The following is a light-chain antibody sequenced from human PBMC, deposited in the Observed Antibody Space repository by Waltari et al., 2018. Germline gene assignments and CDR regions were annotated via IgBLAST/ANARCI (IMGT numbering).Light chain of an antibody. Sequence: DIQITQSPSSVSASVGYRVTITCRASQGISSSLAWYQQTPGKAPTLLIYGASNLQSGVPSRLSGSGSGTDFTLTINSQQPEEFESYYCEQNKEIKGVTFGQGTRREIK. CDR1: QGISSS. CDR3: EQNKEIKGVT. J-gene: IGKJ5*01. CDR2: GAS. V-gene: IGKV1D-12*01.